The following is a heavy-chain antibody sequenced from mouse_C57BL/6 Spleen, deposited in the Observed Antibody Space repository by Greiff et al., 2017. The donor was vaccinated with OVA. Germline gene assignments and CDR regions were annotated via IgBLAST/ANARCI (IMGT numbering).Heavy chain of an antibody. J-gene: IGHJ2*01. V-gene: IGHV1-55*01. CDR1: GYTFTSYW. CDR3: ARNYDYDFYFDY. Sequence: VQLQQPGAELVKPGASVKMSCKASGYTFTSYWITWVKQRPGQGLEWIGDIYPGSGSTNYNEKFKSKATLTVDTSSSTAYMQLSSLTAEDSAVYYCARNYDYDFYFDYWGQGTTLTVSS. CDR2: IYPGSGST. D-gene: IGHD2-4*01.